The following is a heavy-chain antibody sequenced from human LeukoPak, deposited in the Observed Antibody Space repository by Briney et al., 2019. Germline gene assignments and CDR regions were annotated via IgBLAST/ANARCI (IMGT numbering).Heavy chain of an antibody. CDR2: IYYTGSTNY. V-gene: IGHV4-59*08. Sequence: PSETLSLTCTVSGAXIRSYYCSWIRQPPGKGLECIGYIYYTGSTNYNYNPSLKSRVTISVDTSKNQFSLKLSSVTAADTAVYYCARHGPRRDGYNYDYWGPGTLVTVSS. CDR3: ARHGPRRDGYNYDY. CDR1: GAXIRSYY. J-gene: IGHJ4*02. D-gene: IGHD5-24*01.